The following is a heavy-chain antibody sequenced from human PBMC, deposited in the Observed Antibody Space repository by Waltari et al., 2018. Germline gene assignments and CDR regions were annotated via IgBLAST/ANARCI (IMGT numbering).Heavy chain of an antibody. CDR2: VMYDGSKE. V-gene: IGHV3-30*03. CDR3: AALYTGSYYDLDV. Sequence: QVQLVESGGGVVQPEKSLRLSCAVSGLTFSDHGFHWVRQAPGKGLEWLAVVMYDGSKEYYAEAVKGRFSISRDNSENTLYLQIHSLRPEDTAVYYCAALYTGSYYDLDVWGQGTTVTVSS. D-gene: IGHD1-26*01. CDR1: GLTFSDHG. J-gene: IGHJ6*02.